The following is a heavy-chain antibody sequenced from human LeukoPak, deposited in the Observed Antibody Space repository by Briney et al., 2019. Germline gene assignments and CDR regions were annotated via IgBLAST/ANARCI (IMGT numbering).Heavy chain of an antibody. J-gene: IGHJ4*02. Sequence: GSLRLSCAASGFTFSSYWMSWVRQAPGKGLEWVANMKYDGSEKYYVDSVKGRFTISRDNAKNSLYLQMNSLRAEDTAVYYCARDIEAARIFLDYWGQGTLVTVSS. D-gene: IGHD6-13*01. CDR2: MKYDGSEK. CDR1: GFTFSSYW. CDR3: ARDIEAARIFLDY. V-gene: IGHV3-7*01.